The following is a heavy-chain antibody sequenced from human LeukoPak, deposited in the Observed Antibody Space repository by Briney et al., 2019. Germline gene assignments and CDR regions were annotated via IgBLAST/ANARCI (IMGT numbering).Heavy chain of an antibody. CDR2: ISGYNGNT. V-gene: IGHV1-18*01. Sequence: ASVKVSCKTSGYTFTSYGISWVRQAPGQGLEWMGWISGYNGNTNYAPKLQGRFTMTEDTSTDTAYMELSSLRSEDTAVYYCATDAKRRYYYMDVWGKGTTVTVSS. CDR3: ATDAKRRYYYMDV. J-gene: IGHJ6*03. CDR1: GYTFTSYG. D-gene: IGHD4/OR15-4a*01.